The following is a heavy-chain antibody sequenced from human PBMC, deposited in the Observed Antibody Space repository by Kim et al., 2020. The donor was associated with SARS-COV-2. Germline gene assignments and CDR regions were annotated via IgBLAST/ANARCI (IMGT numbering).Heavy chain of an antibody. D-gene: IGHD6-19*01. CDR1: GYTFTGYY. V-gene: IGHV1-2*02. Sequence: ASVKVSCKASGYTFTGYYMHWVRQAPGQGLEWMGWINPNSGGTNYAQKFQGRVTMTRDTSISTAYMELSRLRSDDTAVYYCARDVGAGSGWFGANWFDPWGQGTLVAVSS. J-gene: IGHJ5*02. CDR2: INPNSGGT. CDR3: ARDVGAGSGWFGANWFDP.